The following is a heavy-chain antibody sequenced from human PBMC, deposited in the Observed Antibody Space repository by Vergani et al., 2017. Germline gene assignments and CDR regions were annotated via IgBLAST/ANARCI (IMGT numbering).Heavy chain of an antibody. J-gene: IGHJ5*02. Sequence: QVHLNEAGPGLVKPSQTLSLTCTVSGASITSGSFYWSWIRQPAGKGLEWIGRIHASGTKNYNPSLRSRVTLSVDTSKNQLSLKMISMTAADTAVYYCGRSGLISPRNWFDPWGQGTLVTVSS. CDR2: IHASGTK. CDR3: GRSGLISPRNWFDP. V-gene: IGHV4-61*02. CDR1: GASITSGSFY. D-gene: IGHD2-15*01.